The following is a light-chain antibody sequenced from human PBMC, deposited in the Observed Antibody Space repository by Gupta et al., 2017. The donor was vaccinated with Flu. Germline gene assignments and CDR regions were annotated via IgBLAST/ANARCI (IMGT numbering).Light chain of an antibody. Sequence: DIVMTQSPDSLAVSLGERATINCKSSQSVLYSSNNKNYLAWYQQKPGQPPKLLIYWASIRESGVPDRFSGSGSGTDFTLTISSLQSEDVAVYYCQQYYSVPFTFGPGTKVEIK. CDR3: QQYYSVPFT. J-gene: IGKJ3*01. CDR2: WAS. V-gene: IGKV4-1*01. CDR1: QSVLYSSNNKNY.